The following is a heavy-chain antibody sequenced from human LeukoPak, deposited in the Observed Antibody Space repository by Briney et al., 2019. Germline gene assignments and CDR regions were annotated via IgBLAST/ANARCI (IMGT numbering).Heavy chain of an antibody. D-gene: IGHD3-16*01. CDR3: ARELPDGGFDY. J-gene: IGHJ4*02. CDR1: GFTFSSYD. V-gene: IGHV3-13*01. Sequence: GGSLRLSCAASGFTFSSYDMHWVRQATGKGLKWVSAIGTAGDTYYPGSVKGRFTISRENAKNSLYLQMNSLRAGDTAVYYCARELPDGGFDYWGQGTLVTVSS. CDR2: IGTAGDT.